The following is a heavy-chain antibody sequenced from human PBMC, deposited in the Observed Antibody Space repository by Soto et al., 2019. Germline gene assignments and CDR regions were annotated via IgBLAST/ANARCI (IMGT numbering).Heavy chain of an antibody. D-gene: IGHD2-15*01. CDR2: IIPIFGTA. CDR1: GGTFSSYA. J-gene: IGHJ6*02. Sequence: SVKVSCKASGGTFSSYAISWVRPAPGQGLEWMGGIIPIFGTANYAQKFQGRVTITADKSTSTAYMELSSLRSEDTAVYYCARVIVVVDANYYYGMDVWGQGTTVTVSS. V-gene: IGHV1-69*06. CDR3: ARVIVVVDANYYYGMDV.